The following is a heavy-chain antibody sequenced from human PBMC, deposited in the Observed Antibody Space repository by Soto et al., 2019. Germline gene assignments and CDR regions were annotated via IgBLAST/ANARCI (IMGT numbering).Heavy chain of an antibody. Sequence: SVTMCVTCAVAGGYIISGCGCWSWIRQPPGKGLEWIGYIYHSGSTYYNPSLKSRVTISVDRSKNQFSLKLSSVTAADTAVYYCARATGRLWFGYWGQGTLVTVSS. CDR2: IYHSGST. V-gene: IGHV4-30-2*01. CDR3: ARATGRLWFGY. D-gene: IGHD3-10*01. J-gene: IGHJ4*02. CDR1: GGYIISGCGC.